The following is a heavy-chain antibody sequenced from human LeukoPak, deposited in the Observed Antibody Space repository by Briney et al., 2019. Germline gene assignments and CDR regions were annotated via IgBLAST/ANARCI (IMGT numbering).Heavy chain of an antibody. J-gene: IGHJ6*02. Sequence: ASVNVSCKASGYTFTSYGISWVRQAPGQGLEWMGWISAYNGNTNYAQKLQGRVTMTTDTSTSTAYMELRSLRSDDTAVYYCARGRDLLRYFAAHYYYYGMDVWGQGTTVTVSS. CDR3: ARGRDLLRYFAAHYYYYGMDV. V-gene: IGHV1-18*01. CDR2: ISAYNGNT. D-gene: IGHD3-9*01. CDR1: GYTFTSYG.